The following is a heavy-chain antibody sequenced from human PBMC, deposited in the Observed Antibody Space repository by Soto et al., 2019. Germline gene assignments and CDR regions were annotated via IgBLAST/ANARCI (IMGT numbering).Heavy chain of an antibody. CDR3: ARDDVLCDGGRCYGVPLDV. V-gene: IGHV1-18*01. Sequence: ASVKGSCKASGYTFTSDGISWVRQAPGQGLEGMGWISAYNGNTNYAQKLQGRVTMTTDTSTSTAYMELRSLRSDDTAVYYCARDDVLCDGGRCYGVPLDVWGKGTTVTVSS. CDR2: ISAYNGNT. D-gene: IGHD2-15*01. J-gene: IGHJ6*04. CDR1: GYTFTSDG.